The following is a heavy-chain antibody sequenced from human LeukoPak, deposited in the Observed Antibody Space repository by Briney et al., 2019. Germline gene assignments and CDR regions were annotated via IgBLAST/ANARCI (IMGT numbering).Heavy chain of an antibody. Sequence: GASVKVSRKASGGTFSSYAISWVRQAPGQGLEWMGGIIPIFGTANYAQKFQGRVTITADESTSTAYMELSSLRSEDTAVYYCARGYYDSGGNYYYYYYMDVWGKGTTVTISS. CDR1: GGTFSSYA. D-gene: IGHD3-22*01. J-gene: IGHJ6*03. CDR2: IIPIFGTA. V-gene: IGHV1-69*13. CDR3: ARGYYDSGGNYYYYYYMDV.